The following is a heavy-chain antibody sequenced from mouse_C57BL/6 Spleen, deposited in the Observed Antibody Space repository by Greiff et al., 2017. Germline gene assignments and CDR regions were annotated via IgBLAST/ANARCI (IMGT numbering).Heavy chain of an antibody. CDR1: GFTFTDYY. CDR3: ARYRVARYFDV. J-gene: IGHJ1*03. D-gene: IGHD1-1*01. CDR2: IRNKANGYTT. V-gene: IGHV7-3*01. Sequence: DVKLVESGGGLVQPGGSLSLSCAASGFTFTDYYMSWVRQPPGKALEWLGFIRNKANGYTTEYSASVKGRFTISRDNSQSILYLQMNALRAEDSATYYCARYRVARYFDVWGTGTTVTVSS.